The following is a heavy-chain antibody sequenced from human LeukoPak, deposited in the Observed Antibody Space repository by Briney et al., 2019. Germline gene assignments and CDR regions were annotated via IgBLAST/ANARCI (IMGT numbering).Heavy chain of an antibody. Sequence: PSETLSLTCTVPGDSISSSRYYWGWIRQPPGKGLGWIGSVYYSGSTYYNPSLKSRVTIFVDTSKKQLSLKLSSVTAADTAVYYCARREYSADFDYWGQGTLVTVSP. V-gene: IGHV4-39*01. D-gene: IGHD4-11*01. CDR2: VYYSGST. J-gene: IGHJ4*02. CDR1: GDSISSSRYY. CDR3: ARREYSADFDY.